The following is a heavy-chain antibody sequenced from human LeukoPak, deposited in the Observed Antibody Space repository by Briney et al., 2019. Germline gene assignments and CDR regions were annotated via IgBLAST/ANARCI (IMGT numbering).Heavy chain of an antibody. Sequence: SETLSLTCAVYGGSFSGYYWSWIRQPPGKGLEWIGEINHSGSTNYNPSLKSRVTISVDTSKNQFSLKLSSVTAADTAVYYCARAKTGVVVAATTPRSYYYYYYMDVWGKGTTVTISS. CDR1: GGSFSGYY. D-gene: IGHD2-15*01. CDR2: INHSGST. CDR3: ARAKTGVVVAATTPRSYYYYYYMDV. J-gene: IGHJ6*03. V-gene: IGHV4-34*01.